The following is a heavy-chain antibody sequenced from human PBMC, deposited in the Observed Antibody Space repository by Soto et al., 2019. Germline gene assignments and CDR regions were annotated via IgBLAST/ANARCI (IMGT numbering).Heavy chain of an antibody. CDR2: IYYSGST. D-gene: IGHD3-10*01. CDR3: ARYYYGSGSYSYFDY. V-gene: IGHV4-31*02. Sequence: WTWVRQHPGKGLEWIGYIYYSGSTYYNPSLKSRVTISIDTSKNQFSLRLTSVTAADTAVYYCARYYYGSGSYSYFDYWGQGTLVTVSS. J-gene: IGHJ4*02.